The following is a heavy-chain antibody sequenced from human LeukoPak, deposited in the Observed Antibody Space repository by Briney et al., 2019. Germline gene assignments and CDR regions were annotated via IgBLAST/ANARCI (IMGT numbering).Heavy chain of an antibody. V-gene: IGHV3-20*04. Sequence: GGSLRLSCAASGFTFDDYGMSWVRQAPGKGLEWVSGINWNGGSTGYADSVKGRFTISRDNSKNSLYLQMNSLRTEDTALYYCAKPHYYGSGSAYYFDYWGQGTLVTVSS. J-gene: IGHJ4*02. D-gene: IGHD3-10*01. CDR1: GFTFDDYG. CDR2: INWNGGST. CDR3: AKPHYYGSGSAYYFDY.